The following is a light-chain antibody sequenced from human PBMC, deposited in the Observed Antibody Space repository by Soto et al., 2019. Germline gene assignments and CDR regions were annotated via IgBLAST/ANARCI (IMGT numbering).Light chain of an antibody. Sequence: SVLTQPASVAGSPGQSIAISCTGTSSDVGGYNDVSWYQQHPGKAPKLMIHEVSTRPSGISARFSGSKSGHTASLTISGLQADDEADYYCSSHTSYSTRVFGTGTKVTVL. V-gene: IGLV2-14*01. CDR3: SSHTSYSTRV. CDR2: EVS. J-gene: IGLJ1*01. CDR1: SSDVGGYND.